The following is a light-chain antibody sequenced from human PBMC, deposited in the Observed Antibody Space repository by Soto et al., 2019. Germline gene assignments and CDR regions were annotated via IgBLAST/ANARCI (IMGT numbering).Light chain of an antibody. CDR3: QSYDSSLSGSV. CDR2: GNS. J-gene: IGLJ2*01. V-gene: IGLV1-40*01. Sequence: QSVLTQPPSVSGAPGQRDTISCTGSSSNIGAGYDVHWYQQLPGTAPKLLIYGNSNRPSGVPDRFSGSKSGTSASLAITGLQAEDEADHYCQSYDSSLSGSVFGGGTKLTVL. CDR1: SSNIGAGYD.